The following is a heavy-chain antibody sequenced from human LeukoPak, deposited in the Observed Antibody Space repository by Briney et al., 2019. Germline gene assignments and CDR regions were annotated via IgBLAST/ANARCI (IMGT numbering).Heavy chain of an antibody. CDR3: ARDSMVYAIYYYMDV. CDR2: ISYDGSNK. CDR1: GFTFNSYA. D-gene: IGHD2-8*01. J-gene: IGHJ6*03. Sequence: PGGSLRLSCAASGFTFNSYAIHWVRQAPGKGLEWVAVISYDGSNKYYADSVKGRFTISRDNSKNTLYLQMNSLRAEDTAVYYCARDSMVYAIYYYMDVWGKGTTVTVSS. V-gene: IGHV3-30-3*01.